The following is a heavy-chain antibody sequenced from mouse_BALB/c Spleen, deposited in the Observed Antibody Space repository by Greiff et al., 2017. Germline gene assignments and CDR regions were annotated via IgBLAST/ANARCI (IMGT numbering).Heavy chain of an antibody. J-gene: IGHJ4*01. CDR2: ISSGGSYT. D-gene: IGHD2-13*01. V-gene: IGHV5-9-4*01. CDR1: GFTFSSYA. CDR3: ASIYGDHDCMDY. Sequence: EVKLVESGGGLVKPGGSLTLSCAVSGFTFSSYAMSWVRQSPEKRLEWVADISSGGSYTYYPDTVTGRFIIYRDNAKNTLYPEMSSLKSEDTAMYYCASIYGDHDCMDYWGQGTSVTVSS.